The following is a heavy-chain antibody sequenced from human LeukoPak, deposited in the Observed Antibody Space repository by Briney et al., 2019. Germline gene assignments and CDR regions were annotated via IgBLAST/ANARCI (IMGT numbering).Heavy chain of an antibody. J-gene: IGHJ4*02. V-gene: IGHV3-48*01. CDR1: GFTFSSYD. D-gene: IGHD5-24*01. CDR3: ARSRDVYANFDY. Sequence: PGGSLRLSCAASGFTFSSYDMSWVRQASGKGLEWVSYISRSSSNIYHAESVEGRLTISRDNAKNSLYLQMNSLRAEDTAVYYCARSRDVYANFDYWGPGTLVTVSS. CDR2: ISRSSSNI.